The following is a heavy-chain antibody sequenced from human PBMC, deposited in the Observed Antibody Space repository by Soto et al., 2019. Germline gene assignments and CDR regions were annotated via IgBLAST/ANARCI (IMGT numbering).Heavy chain of an antibody. Sequence: ASVKVSCKVSGYTLTELSMHWVRQAPGKGLEWMGGFDPEDGETIYAQKFQGRVTMTEDTSTDTAYMELSSLRSEDTAVYYCATVKGKIINTYYYDSSGYYELDYWGQGTLVTVSS. J-gene: IGHJ4*02. V-gene: IGHV1-24*01. CDR1: GYTLTELS. D-gene: IGHD3-22*01. CDR2: FDPEDGET. CDR3: ATVKGKIINTYYYDSSGYYELDY.